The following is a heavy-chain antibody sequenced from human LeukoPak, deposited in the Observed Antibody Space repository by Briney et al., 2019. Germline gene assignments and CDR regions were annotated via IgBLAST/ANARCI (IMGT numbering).Heavy chain of an antibody. CDR2: IYSGGST. V-gene: IGHV3-66*02. CDR1: GFTVSSNY. J-gene: IGHJ6*03. Sequence: GGSLRLSCAASGFTVSSNYMSWVRQAPGKGLEWVSVIYSGGSTYYADSVKGRFTISRDNSKNTLYLQMNSLRAEDTAVYYCAREMVVPAAMGRTYYYYMDVRGKGTTVTVSS. D-gene: IGHD2-2*01. CDR3: AREMVVPAAMGRTYYYYMDV.